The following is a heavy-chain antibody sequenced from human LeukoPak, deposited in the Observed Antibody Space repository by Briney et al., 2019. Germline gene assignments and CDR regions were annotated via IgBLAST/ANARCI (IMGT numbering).Heavy chain of an antibody. CDR3: ARELVQRWLQSKGDYMDV. CDR2: IIPIFGTA. CDR1: GGTFSSYA. J-gene: IGHJ6*03. Sequence: ASVKVSCKASGGTFSSYAISWVRQAPGQGLEWMGGIIPIFGTANYAQKFQGRVTITADKSTSTAYMELSSLRSEDTAVYYRARELVQRWLQSKGDYMDVWGKGTTVTVSS. V-gene: IGHV1-69*06. D-gene: IGHD5-24*01.